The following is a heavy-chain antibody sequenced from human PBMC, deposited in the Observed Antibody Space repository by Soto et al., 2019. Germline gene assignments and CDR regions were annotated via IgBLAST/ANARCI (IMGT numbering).Heavy chain of an antibody. CDR3: ASLWFGAPHYYYGMDV. Sequence: ASVKVSWKASGYGFTIYYMHWVRQAPGQGLEWMGMINPSFGSTSYAQKFQGRVTMTTDTSTSTAYMELSSLRSEDTAVYYCASLWFGAPHYYYGMDVWGQGTTVTVSS. D-gene: IGHD3-10*01. CDR2: INPSFGST. CDR1: GYGFTIYY. V-gene: IGHV1-46*01. J-gene: IGHJ6*02.